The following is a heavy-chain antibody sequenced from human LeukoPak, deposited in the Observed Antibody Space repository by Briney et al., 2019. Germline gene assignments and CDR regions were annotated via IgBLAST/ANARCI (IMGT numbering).Heavy chain of an antibody. V-gene: IGHV3-21*01. CDR3: ARDVTMVRGVIITDYYYMDV. D-gene: IGHD3-10*01. CDR2: ISSSSSYI. J-gene: IGHJ6*03. Sequence: GGSLRLSCAASGFTFSSYSMNWVRQAAGKGLEWVSSISSSSSYIYYADSVKGRFTISRDNAKNSLYLQMNSLRAEDTAVYYCARDVTMVRGVIITDYYYMDVWGKGTTVTVSS. CDR1: GFTFSSYS.